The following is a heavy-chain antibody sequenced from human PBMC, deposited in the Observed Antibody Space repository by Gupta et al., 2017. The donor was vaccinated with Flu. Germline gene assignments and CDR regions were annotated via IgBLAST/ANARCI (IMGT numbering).Heavy chain of an antibody. CDR3: ARDRSQSTYYEFWSGYQKGNFYYYGMDV. CDR2: INGDGSRI. Sequence: EGQLVESGGGLVQPGGSLRLSCTASGFTFSRKWMHWVRQAPGKGLVWVSRINGDGSRINYADSVKGRFTISRDNAKNTLHLQMDRLRADDTAVYYCARDRSQSTYYEFWSGYQKGNFYYYGMDVWGQGTTVTVSS. J-gene: IGHJ6*02. V-gene: IGHV3-74*01. D-gene: IGHD3-3*01. CDR1: GFTFSRKW.